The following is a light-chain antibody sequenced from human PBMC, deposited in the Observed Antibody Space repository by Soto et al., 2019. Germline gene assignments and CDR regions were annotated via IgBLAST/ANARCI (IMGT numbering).Light chain of an antibody. CDR3: SSYTDTYTFV. V-gene: IGLV2-14*01. Sequence: QSALTQPASVSGSPGQSITISCTGTSTDIGGYDYVSWYQHHPSKAPKLLIYEVSNRPLGVSNRFAGSKSDNTASLTISGLQTEDEADYYCSSYTDTYTFVFGTGTKGTVL. J-gene: IGLJ1*01. CDR2: EVS. CDR1: STDIGGYDY.